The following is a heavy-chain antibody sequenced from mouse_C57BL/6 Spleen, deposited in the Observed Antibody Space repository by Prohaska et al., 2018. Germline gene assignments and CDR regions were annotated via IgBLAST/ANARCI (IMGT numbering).Heavy chain of an antibody. CDR1: YTFTSYW. CDR3: AIPTGGY. Sequence: YTFTSYWINRVKQRPGQGIEWIGDIYPGSGSTNDNEKFKSNATLTVDTSSSTSYMQLSSLTSEDSAVYYCAIPTGGYWGQGTTLTVTS. J-gene: IGHJ2*01. V-gene: IGHV1-55*01. CDR2: IYPGSGST.